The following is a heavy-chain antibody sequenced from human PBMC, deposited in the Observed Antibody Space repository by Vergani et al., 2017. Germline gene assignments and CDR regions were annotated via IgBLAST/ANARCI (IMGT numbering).Heavy chain of an antibody. CDR3: ARXQRRRHYYYDSSGYYPYYFDY. Sequence: QVQLVESGGGLVKPGGSLRLSCAASGFTFSDYYMSWIRQAPGKGLEWVSYISSSSSYTNYADSVKGRFTISRDNAKNSLYLQMNSLRAEDTAVYYCARXQRRRHYYYDSSGYYPYYFDYWGQGTLVTVSS. CDR1: GFTFSDYY. J-gene: IGHJ4*02. CDR2: ISSSSSYT. V-gene: IGHV3-11*05. D-gene: IGHD3-22*01.